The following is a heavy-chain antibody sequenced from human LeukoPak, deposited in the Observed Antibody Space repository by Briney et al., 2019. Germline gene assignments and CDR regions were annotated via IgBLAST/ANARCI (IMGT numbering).Heavy chain of an antibody. J-gene: IGHJ4*02. CDR2: IKEDGSEK. CDR1: GFTFSSYW. V-gene: IGHV3-7*01. D-gene: IGHD5-12*01. CDR3: ARDRGYLVFDY. Sequence: PGGSLRLSCAASGFTFSSYWMTWIRQAPGKGLEWVANIKEDGSEKNYVDSVKGRFTISRGNAKNSLYLQVNSLRAEDTAVYYCARDRGYLVFDYWGQGTLVTVSS.